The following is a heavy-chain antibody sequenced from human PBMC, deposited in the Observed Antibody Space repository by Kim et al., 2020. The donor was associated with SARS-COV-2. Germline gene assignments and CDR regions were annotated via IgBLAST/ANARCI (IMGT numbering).Heavy chain of an antibody. CDR3: ARPGTQLTYNWNYDYYYGMDG. CDR1: GGSISSSSYY. J-gene: IGHJ6*02. V-gene: IGHV4-39*01. Sequence: SETLSLTCTVSGGSISSSSYYWGWIRQPPGKGLEWIGSIYYSGSTYYNPSLKSRVTISVDTSKNQFSLKLSSVTAADTAVYYCARPGTQLTYNWNYDYYYGMDGWGQGTTVTVSS. D-gene: IGHD1-20*01. CDR2: IYYSGST.